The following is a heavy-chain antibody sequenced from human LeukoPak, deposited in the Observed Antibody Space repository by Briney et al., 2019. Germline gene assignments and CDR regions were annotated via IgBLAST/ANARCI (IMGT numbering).Heavy chain of an antibody. CDR2: IYYSGRT. CDR3: ARQPRLTITSDCDY. V-gene: IGHV4-39*01. D-gene: IGHD1-1*01. J-gene: IGHJ4*02. CDR1: GGPISSSSSY. Sequence: SETLSLSCPVSGGPISSSSSYWGWVRQPPGKGLEWIGYIYYSGRTHYNPSLKRRATISVDTSKNQFSLNLRSVPAADTAVYYCARQPRLTITSDCDYGGQRTLVTVSS.